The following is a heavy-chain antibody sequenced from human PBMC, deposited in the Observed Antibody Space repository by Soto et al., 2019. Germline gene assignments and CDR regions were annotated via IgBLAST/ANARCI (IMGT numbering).Heavy chain of an antibody. J-gene: IGHJ4*02. V-gene: IGHV4-30-2*01. D-gene: IGHD5-18*01. CDR2: IYHSAST. Sequence: PSETLSLTCAVSGGSISSGGYSWSWIRQPPGKGLELIGYIYHSASTYYNPSLKSRVTISVDRSKNQLSLKLSSVTAADTAVYSCARTPWDGYTGYCFDYWGQGTLVTVSS. CDR3: ARTPWDGYTGYCFDY. CDR1: GGSISSGGYS.